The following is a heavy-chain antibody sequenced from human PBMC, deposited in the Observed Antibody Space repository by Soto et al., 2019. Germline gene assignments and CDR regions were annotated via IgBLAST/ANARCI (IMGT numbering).Heavy chain of an antibody. CDR1: GYTFADHY. Sequence: QVQLVQSGAEVKKPGASVKVSCKASGYTFADHYVHWVRQTPGQGLEWLGWINPKSGATDYAQQFQGRITMTRNSSISTTYLELSRVTSDDTALYYCARILYSGSYYGFDFWGQGTLVTVSS. D-gene: IGHD1-26*01. V-gene: IGHV1-2*02. J-gene: IGHJ4*02. CDR3: ARILYSGSYYGFDF. CDR2: INPKSGAT.